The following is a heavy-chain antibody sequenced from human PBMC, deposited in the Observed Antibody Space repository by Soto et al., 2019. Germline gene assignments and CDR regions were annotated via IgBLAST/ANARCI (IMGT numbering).Heavy chain of an antibody. D-gene: IGHD2-2*01. J-gene: IGHJ4*02. CDR1: GGSISSSSYY. CDR2: IYYSGST. V-gene: IGHV4-39*01. Sequence: SETLSLTCTVSGGSISSSSYYWGWIRQPPGKGLEWIGSIYYSGSTYYNPSLKSRVTISVDTSKNQFSLKLSSVTAADTAVYYCARQGVYCSSTSCYVRYFDYWGQGTLVTVSS. CDR3: ARQGVYCSSTSCYVRYFDY.